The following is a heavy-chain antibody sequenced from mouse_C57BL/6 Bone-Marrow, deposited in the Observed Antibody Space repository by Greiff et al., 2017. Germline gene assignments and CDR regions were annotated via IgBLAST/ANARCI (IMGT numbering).Heavy chain of an antibody. CDR2: IYPNSGST. CDR1: GYTFTSYW. CDR3: ARRDNSYVDLDYFDD. J-gene: IGHJ2*01. D-gene: IGHD1-1*01. Sequence: QVQLQQPGAELVKPGASVKLSCKASGYTFTSYWMHWVKQRPGQGLEWIGMIYPNSGSTNYNEKFKSKATLTVDKSSSTAYMQLSSLTSEDSAVYYCARRDNSYVDLDYFDDRGQSTTLTVSS. V-gene: IGHV1-64*01.